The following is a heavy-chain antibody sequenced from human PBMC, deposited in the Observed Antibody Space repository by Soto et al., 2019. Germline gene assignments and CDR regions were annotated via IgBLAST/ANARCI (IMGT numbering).Heavy chain of an antibody. J-gene: IGHJ4*02. V-gene: IGHV4-4*02. CDR2: ISHSGST. CDR3: AARHFWSGPWTQRRLDY. CDR1: GVSISSHW. D-gene: IGHD3-3*02. Sequence: SETLSLTCAVSGVSISSHWWSWVRQPPGKGLEWIGQISHSGSTNYNPSLTSRVTISVDKSKNHFSLKLTSVTAADTAVYYCAARHFWSGPWTQRRLDYWGQGTLVTVSS.